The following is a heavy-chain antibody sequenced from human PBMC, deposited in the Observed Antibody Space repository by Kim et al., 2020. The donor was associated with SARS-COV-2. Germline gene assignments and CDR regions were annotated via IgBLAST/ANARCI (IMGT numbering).Heavy chain of an antibody. V-gene: IGHV3-33*01. J-gene: IGHJ6*02. CDR3: ARDSSGAAGYYYGMDV. D-gene: IGHD6-13*01. CDR2: IWYDGSNK. CDR1: GFTFSSYG. Sequence: GGSLRLSCAASGFTFSSYGMHWVRQAPGKGLEWVAVIWYDGSNKYYADSVKGRFTISRDNSKNTLYLQMNSLRAEDTAVYYCARDSSGAAGYYYGMDVWGQGTTVTASS.